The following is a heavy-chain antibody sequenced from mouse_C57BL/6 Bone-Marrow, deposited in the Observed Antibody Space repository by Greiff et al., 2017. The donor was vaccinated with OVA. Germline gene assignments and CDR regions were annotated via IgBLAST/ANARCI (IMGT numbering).Heavy chain of an antibody. CDR2: IDPENGAT. V-gene: IGHV14-4*01. Sequence: EVQLQQSGAELVRPGASVKLSCTASGFNIKDDYMHWVKQRPEQGLEWIGWIDPENGATEYASKFQGKATITAYTSSNTAYLQLSSLTSEDTAVYYCTTRGYWGQGTTLTVSA. CDR1: GFNIKDDY. J-gene: IGHJ2*01. CDR3: TTRGY.